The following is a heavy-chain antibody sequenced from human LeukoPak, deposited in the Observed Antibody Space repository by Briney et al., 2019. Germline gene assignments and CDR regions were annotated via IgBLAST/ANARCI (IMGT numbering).Heavy chain of an antibody. CDR3: ATLYYYDSSGYYSPFDY. D-gene: IGHD3-22*01. CDR1: GYTFTSYG. J-gene: IGHJ4*02. Sequence: ASVKVSCKASGYTFTSYGISWVRQAPGQGLEWMGWISAYNGNTNYAQKLQGRVTMTTDTSTSTAYMELSSLRSEDTAVYYCATLYYYDSSGYYSPFDYWGQGTLVTVSS. CDR2: ISAYNGNT. V-gene: IGHV1-18*01.